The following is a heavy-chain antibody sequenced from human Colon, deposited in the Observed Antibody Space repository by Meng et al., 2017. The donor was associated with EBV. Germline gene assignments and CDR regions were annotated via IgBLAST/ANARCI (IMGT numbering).Heavy chain of an antibody. J-gene: IGHJ4*02. Sequence: VQPQESGPGLVKPSGTLSLTCGVSGVSISSNIRWTWVRQPPGKGLEWIGDIDDSGSTNYNPSLNSRISISLDKSKNHFSLKVNSVTAADTAVYYCARGKQDAWELLAYWGQGALVTVSS. CDR3: ARGKQDAWELLAY. D-gene: IGHD1-26*01. CDR2: IDDSGST. V-gene: IGHV4-4*02. CDR1: GVSISSNIR.